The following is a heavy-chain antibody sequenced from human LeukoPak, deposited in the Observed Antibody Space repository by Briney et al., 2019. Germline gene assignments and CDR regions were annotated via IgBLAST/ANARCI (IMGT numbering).Heavy chain of an antibody. CDR1: GFTFSSYE. CDR3: ARAGDYGDYVVDY. V-gene: IGHV3-21*01. CDR2: ISSSSSYI. D-gene: IGHD4-17*01. J-gene: IGHJ4*02. Sequence: GGSLRLSCAASGFTFSSYEMNWVRQAPGKGLEWVSSISSSSSYIYYADSVKGRFTISRDNAKNSLYLQMNSLRAEDTAVYYCARAGDYGDYVVDYWGQGTLVTVSS.